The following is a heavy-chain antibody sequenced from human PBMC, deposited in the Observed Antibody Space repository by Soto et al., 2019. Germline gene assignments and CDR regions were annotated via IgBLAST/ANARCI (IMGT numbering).Heavy chain of an antibody. J-gene: IGHJ4*02. Sequence: PGGSLRLSCAASGFTFSDYAMSWVRQAPGKGLEWVTTITGSSSNLYYTDSVKGRFAISRDNSRNILFLQMNSLTAEDTAVYYCAKGGAVYGLLTHDYWSQGTLVTVSS. D-gene: IGHD3-9*01. V-gene: IGHV3-23*01. CDR1: GFTFSDYA. CDR3: AKGGAVYGLLTHDY. CDR2: ITGSSSNL.